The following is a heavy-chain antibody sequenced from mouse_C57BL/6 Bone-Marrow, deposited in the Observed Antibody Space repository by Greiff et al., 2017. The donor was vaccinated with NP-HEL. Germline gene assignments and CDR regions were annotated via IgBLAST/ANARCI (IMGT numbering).Heavy chain of an antibody. CDR3: ARWDYYGKDY. CDR2: INPNNGGT. D-gene: IGHD1-1*01. Sequence: EVQLQQSGPELVKPGASVKISCKASGYTFTDYYMNWVKQSHGKSLEWIGDINPNNGGTSYNQKFKGKATLTVDKSSSTAYMELRSLTSEDSAVYYCARWDYYGKDYWGQGTTLTVSS. J-gene: IGHJ2*01. CDR1: GYTFTDYY. V-gene: IGHV1-26*01.